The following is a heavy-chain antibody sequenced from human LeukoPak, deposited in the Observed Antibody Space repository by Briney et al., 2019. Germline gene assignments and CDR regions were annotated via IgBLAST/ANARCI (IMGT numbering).Heavy chain of an antibody. D-gene: IGHD3-22*01. CDR2: ISSSDSTI. CDR3: ARVFHDSRVFDY. Sequence: PGGSLRLSCAASGFTFSSYEMNWVRQAPGKGLEWVSYISSSDSTIYYADSVKGRFTISRDNAKNSLYLQMNSLRAEDTAVYYCARVFHDSRVFDYWGQGTLVTVSS. V-gene: IGHV3-48*03. CDR1: GFTFSSYE. J-gene: IGHJ4*02.